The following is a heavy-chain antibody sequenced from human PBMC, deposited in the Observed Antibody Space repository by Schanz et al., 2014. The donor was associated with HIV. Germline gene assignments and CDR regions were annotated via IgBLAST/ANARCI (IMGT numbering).Heavy chain of an antibody. CDR3: ARGETFEKQLWILELFPPDS. CDR1: GYTFTGYY. Sequence: QVRLVQSEAEVRKPGASVKVSCKASGYTFTGYYMHWVRQAPGQGLEWMGWINPNSGGTNYAQKFQGRVTMTRDSSTNTAYLEVSSLRSDDTAVYYCARGETFEKQLWILELFPPDSWGQGTLVTVSS. D-gene: IGHD2-2*03. CDR2: INPNSGGT. J-gene: IGHJ4*02. V-gene: IGHV1-2*02.